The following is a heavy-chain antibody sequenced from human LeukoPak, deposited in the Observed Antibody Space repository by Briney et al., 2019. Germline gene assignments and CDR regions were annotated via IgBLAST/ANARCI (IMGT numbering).Heavy chain of an antibody. D-gene: IGHD2-15*01. CDR2: IIPIFRTA. Sequence: GASVKVSCKASGGTFRSFAISWVRQAPGQGLEWMGGIIPIFRTANYAQKFQGRVTITADESTSTAYMELSRLRSDDTAVYYCARGGDCSGGSCYSDVGRDAFDIWGQGTMVTVSS. CDR1: GGTFRSFA. V-gene: IGHV1-69*13. J-gene: IGHJ3*02. CDR3: ARGGDCSGGSCYSDVGRDAFDI.